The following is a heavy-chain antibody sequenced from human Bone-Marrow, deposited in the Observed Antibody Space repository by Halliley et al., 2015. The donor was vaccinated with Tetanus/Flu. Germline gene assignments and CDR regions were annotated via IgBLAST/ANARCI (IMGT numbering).Heavy chain of an antibody. CDR1: GYSFSSYD. D-gene: IGHD6-6*01. CDR3: ARALRNQLVSDF. Sequence: QMQLVQSGAEVKKPGASVKVSCKASGYSFSSYDITWVRQATGQGLEWMGWMNPNSGNTGYAQKFKGRVIMTGDITMSTAYMEMSSLNAEDTAVYYWARALRNQLVSDFWGQGTLVTVSS. CDR2: MNPNSGNT. V-gene: IGHV1-8*02. J-gene: IGHJ4*02.